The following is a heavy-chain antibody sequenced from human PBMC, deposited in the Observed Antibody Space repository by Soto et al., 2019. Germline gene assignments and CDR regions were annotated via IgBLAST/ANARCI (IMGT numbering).Heavy chain of an antibody. J-gene: IGHJ3*02. CDR2: IYYSGST. CDR3: ARREKGSDYYDSSGYSGFGAFDN. Sequence: PSETLSLTCTVSGGSISSGDYYWSWIRQPPGKGLEWIGYIYYSGSTYYNPSLKSRVTISVDTSKNQFSLKLSSVTAADTAVYYCARREKGSDYYDSSGYSGFGAFDNWGQGTMVTVSS. V-gene: IGHV4-30-4*01. CDR1: GGSISSGDYY. D-gene: IGHD3-22*01.